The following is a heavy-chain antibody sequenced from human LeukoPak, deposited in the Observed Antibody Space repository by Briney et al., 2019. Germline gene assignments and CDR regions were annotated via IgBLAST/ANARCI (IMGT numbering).Heavy chain of an antibody. J-gene: IGHJ4*02. V-gene: IGHV3-23*01. D-gene: IGHD2-15*01. CDR2: ISGSDGGT. CDR1: GFTLSSYG. Sequence: GGSLRLSCAASGFTLSSYGMSWVRQAPGKGLEWVSAISGSDGGTYYADSVKGRFTISRDNSKNTLYLQMNSLRAEETAIYYCAKAPVASCRGAFCYPFDCWGQGTLVTVSS. CDR3: AKAPVASCRGAFCYPFDC.